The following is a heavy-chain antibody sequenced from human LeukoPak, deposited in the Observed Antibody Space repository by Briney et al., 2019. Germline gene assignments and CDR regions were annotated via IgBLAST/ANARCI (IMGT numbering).Heavy chain of an antibody. V-gene: IGHV4-59*01. J-gene: IGHJ4*02. CDR2: IYYSGST. Sequence: SETLSLTCTVSGGSISSYYWSWIRQPPGKGLEWIGYIYYSGSTNYNPSLKSRVTISVDTSKNQFSLKLSSVTAADTAVYYCAREPPYYDFWGGSLDYWGQGTLVTVSS. CDR1: GGSISSYY. D-gene: IGHD3-3*01. CDR3: AREPPYYDFWGGSLDY.